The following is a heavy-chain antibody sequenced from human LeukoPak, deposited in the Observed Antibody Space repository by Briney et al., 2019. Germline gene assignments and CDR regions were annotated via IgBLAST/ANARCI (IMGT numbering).Heavy chain of an antibody. CDR1: GFTFSSYA. J-gene: IGHJ3*02. CDR2: ISYDGSNK. CDR3: AKDPGYCSSTSCYALDAFDI. V-gene: IGHV3-30*04. D-gene: IGHD2-2*01. Sequence: PGGSLRLSCAASGFTFSSYAMHWVRQAPGKGLEWAAVISYDGSNKYYADSVKGRFTISRDNSKNTLYLQMNSLRAEDTAVYYCAKDPGYCSSTSCYALDAFDIWGQGTMVTVSS.